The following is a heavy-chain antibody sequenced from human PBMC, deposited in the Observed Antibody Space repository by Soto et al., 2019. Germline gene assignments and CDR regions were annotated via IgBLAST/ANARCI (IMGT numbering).Heavy chain of an antibody. J-gene: IGHJ6*02. D-gene: IGHD2-8*01. CDR1: GYRFSSYW. Sequence: GESLKISCKGSGYRFSSYWIAWVRQMPGKGLEWMGIIYPGDSDTIYSPPFQGEVTFSADKSTSTAYLQWRSLKASDTAMYYCARQGSNGAYYYYGMDVWGQGTTVTVSS. V-gene: IGHV5-51*01. CDR2: IYPGDSDT. CDR3: ARQGSNGAYYYYGMDV.